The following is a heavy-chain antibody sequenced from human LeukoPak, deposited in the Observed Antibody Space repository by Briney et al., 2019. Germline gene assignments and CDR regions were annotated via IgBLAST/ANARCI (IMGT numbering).Heavy chain of an antibody. CDR3: AKDVGKWESLHFFDY. Sequence: GGSLRLSCLASGFTLSTNAMSWVRQAPGKGLEWIAGISGSGASTYYAESVKGRFTISRVDSRKTLYLQMNSLRGDDTAVYYCAKDVGKWESLHFFDYWGQGTLVTVSS. CDR1: GFTLSTNA. CDR2: ISGSGAST. V-gene: IGHV3-23*01. D-gene: IGHD1-26*01. J-gene: IGHJ4*02.